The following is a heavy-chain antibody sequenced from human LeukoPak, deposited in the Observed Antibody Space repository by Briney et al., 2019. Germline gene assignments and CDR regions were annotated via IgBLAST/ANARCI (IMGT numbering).Heavy chain of an antibody. CDR3: AKVGDYGDYVPYFDY. D-gene: IGHD4-17*01. CDR1: GFTFDDYA. Sequence: GGSLRLSCAASGFTFDDYAMHWVRQAPGKGLEWVSGISWNSGSIGYADSVKGRFTISRDNAKNSLYLQMNSLRAEDTALYYCAKVGDYGDYVPYFDYWGQGTLVTVSS. V-gene: IGHV3-9*01. CDR2: ISWNSGSI. J-gene: IGHJ4*02.